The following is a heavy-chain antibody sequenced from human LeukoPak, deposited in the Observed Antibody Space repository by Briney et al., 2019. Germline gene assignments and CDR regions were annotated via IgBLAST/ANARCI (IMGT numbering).Heavy chain of an antibody. Sequence: GGSLRLSCAASGFTFSSYEMNWVRQAPGKGLEWVSYINSSGSTIYYADSVKGRFTISRDNAKNSLYLQMNSLRAEDTAVYYCARMSIAVAGGDYFDYWGQGTLVTVSS. D-gene: IGHD6-19*01. CDR3: ARMSIAVAGGDYFDY. V-gene: IGHV3-48*03. J-gene: IGHJ4*02. CDR1: GFTFSSYE. CDR2: INSSGSTI.